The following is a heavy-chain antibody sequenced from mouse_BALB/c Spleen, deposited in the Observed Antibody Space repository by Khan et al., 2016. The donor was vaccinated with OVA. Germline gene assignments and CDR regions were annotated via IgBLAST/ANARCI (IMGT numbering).Heavy chain of an antibody. CDR3: ARGGYYSNSLFDY. J-gene: IGHJ2*01. CDR1: GYTFTYYY. V-gene: IGHV1-84*02. CDR2: IYPGNDNT. D-gene: IGHD2-5*01. Sequence: VQLKQSGPELVKPGASVKISCKASGYTFTYYYINWVKQKPGQGLEWIGWIYPGNDNTKYNEKFKDMATLTVDTSSNIAFMQLSSLTSEDTAVYFCARGGYYSNSLFDYWGQGTTLTVSS.